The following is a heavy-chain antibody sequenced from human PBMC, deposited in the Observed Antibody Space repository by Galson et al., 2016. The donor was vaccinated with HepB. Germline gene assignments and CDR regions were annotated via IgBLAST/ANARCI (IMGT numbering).Heavy chain of an antibody. J-gene: IGHJ3*02. Sequence: SLRLSCAASGFTFSSYGLHWVRQSPGKGLEWVSSISGGSSYKYYADSVKGRFTISRDNSKNSLYLQMNSLRAEDTAIYFRARTPGYSGTWYDAFDIWGPGTIVTVSS. D-gene: IGHD6-13*01. CDR3: ARTPGYSGTWYDAFDI. V-gene: IGHV3-21*01. CDR2: ISGGSSYK. CDR1: GFTFSSYG.